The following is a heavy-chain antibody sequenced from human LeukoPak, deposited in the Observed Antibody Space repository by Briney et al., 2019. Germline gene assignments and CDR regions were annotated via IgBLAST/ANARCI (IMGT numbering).Heavy chain of an antibody. Sequence: PETLSLTCTVSGGSIGWDYWSWIRQSAGKGLEWIGRIYKSGSTKYNPSFRSRVTMSVDTSKNQFSLNVTSVTAADTAVYYCAREEYFQDSNGYSYYFHSWGQGSLVTVSS. CDR2: IYKSGST. CDR3: AREEYFQDSNGYSYYFHS. D-gene: IGHD3-22*01. CDR1: GGSIGWDY. J-gene: IGHJ4*02. V-gene: IGHV4-4*07.